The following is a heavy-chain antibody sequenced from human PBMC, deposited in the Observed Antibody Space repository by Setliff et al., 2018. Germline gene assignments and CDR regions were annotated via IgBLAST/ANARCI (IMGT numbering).Heavy chain of an antibody. CDR1: GGTFSSYA. V-gene: IGHV1-69*10. Sequence: SVKVSCKASGGTFSSYAISWVRQAPGQGLEWMGGIIPILGIANYAQKFQGRVTITADESTSTAYMELSSLRSEDTAVYYCARERSSSWPTKYYFDYWGQGTLVT. D-gene: IGHD6-13*01. CDR2: IIPILGIA. CDR3: ARERSSSWPTKYYFDY. J-gene: IGHJ4*02.